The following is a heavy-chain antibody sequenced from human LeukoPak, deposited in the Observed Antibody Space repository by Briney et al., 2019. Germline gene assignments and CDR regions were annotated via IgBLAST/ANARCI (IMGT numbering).Heavy chain of an antibody. D-gene: IGHD6-6*01. V-gene: IGHV1-69*13. CDR3: ARGMDSSSSPYYFDY. CDR1: GGTFSSYA. CDR2: IIPIFGTA. J-gene: IGHJ4*02. Sequence: GASVKVSCKASGGTFSSYAISWVRQAPGQGLEWMGGIIPIFGTANYAQKFQGRVTITVDESTSTAYMELSSLRSEDTAVYYCARGMDSSSSPYYFDYWGQGTLVTVSS.